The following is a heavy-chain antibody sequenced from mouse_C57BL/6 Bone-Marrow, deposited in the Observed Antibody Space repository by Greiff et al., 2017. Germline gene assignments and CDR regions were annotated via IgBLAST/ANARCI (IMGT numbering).Heavy chain of an antibody. Sequence: DVQLVESGGGLVQPGGSLSLSCAASGFTFTDYYMSWVRQPPGTALEWLGFIRNKANGYTTEYSASVTGRFTISRDNSQSILYLQMNALRAEDSATYYCARWGYYGSGFAYGGQGTLVTVSA. J-gene: IGHJ3*01. D-gene: IGHD1-1*01. CDR2: IRNKANGYTT. CDR3: ARWGYYGSGFAY. CDR1: GFTFTDYY. V-gene: IGHV7-3*01.